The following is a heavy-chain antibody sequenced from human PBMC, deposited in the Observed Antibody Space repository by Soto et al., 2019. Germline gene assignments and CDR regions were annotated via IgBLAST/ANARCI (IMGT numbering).Heavy chain of an antibody. Sequence: SETLSLTCAVSGGSISSSNWWSWVRQPPGKGLEWIGEIYHSGSTNYNPSLKSRVTISVDKSKNQFSLKLSSVTAADTAVYYCARDGGGIIEAAGTSGVFDPWGQGTLVTVSS. CDR3: ARDGGGIIEAAGTSGVFDP. CDR2: IYHSGST. J-gene: IGHJ5*02. D-gene: IGHD6-13*01. CDR1: GGSISSSNW. V-gene: IGHV4-4*02.